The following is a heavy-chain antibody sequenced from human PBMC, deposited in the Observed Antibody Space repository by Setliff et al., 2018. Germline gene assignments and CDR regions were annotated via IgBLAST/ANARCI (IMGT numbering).Heavy chain of an antibody. D-gene: IGHD6-19*01. V-gene: IGHV4-34*01. Sequence: SETLSLTCAVYGGSFSSYYWNWIRQPPGKGLEWIGEIHHSGSTKYNPSLKSRVTISVDTSKNQFSLRLSSVTAADTAVYYCARLRKAVDGINFPRYMDVWGKGTMVTVS. CDR1: GGSFSSYY. J-gene: IGHJ6*04. CDR2: IHHSGST. CDR3: ARLRKAVDGINFPRYMDV.